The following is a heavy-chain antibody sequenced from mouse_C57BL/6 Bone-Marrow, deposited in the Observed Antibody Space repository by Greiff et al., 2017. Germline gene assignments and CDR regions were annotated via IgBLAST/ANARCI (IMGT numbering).Heavy chain of an antibody. Sequence: EVQVVESGGDLVKPGGSLKLSCAASGFTFSSYGMSWVRQTPDKRLEWVATISSGGSYTYYPDSVKGRFTISRDNAKNTLYLQMSSLKSEDTAMYYCARVDYDGDYYAMDYWGQGTSVTVSS. CDR1: GFTFSSYG. J-gene: IGHJ4*01. CDR3: ARVDYDGDYYAMDY. V-gene: IGHV5-6*01. D-gene: IGHD2-4*01. CDR2: ISSGGSYT.